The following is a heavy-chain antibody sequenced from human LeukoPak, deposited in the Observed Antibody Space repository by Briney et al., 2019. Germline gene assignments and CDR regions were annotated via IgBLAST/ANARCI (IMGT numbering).Heavy chain of an antibody. CDR2: IYTSGST. CDR1: GGSISSYY. V-gene: IGHV4-4*09. J-gene: IGHJ4*02. D-gene: IGHD6-19*01. Sequence: SDTLSLTCTVSGGSISSYYWSWIRQPPGKGLEGIGYIYTSGSTNYNPSLKSRATISVDTSKNQFSLKLSSVTAADTAVYYCARRHSSGWYGFDYWGQGTLVTVSS. CDR3: ARRHSSGWYGFDY.